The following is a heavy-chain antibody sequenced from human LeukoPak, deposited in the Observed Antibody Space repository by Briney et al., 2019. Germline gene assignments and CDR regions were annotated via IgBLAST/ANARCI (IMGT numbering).Heavy chain of an antibody. D-gene: IGHD2-8*02. CDR2: ISYDGSNK. CDR1: GFTFSSYA. CDR3: ARGVPVLLDY. Sequence: PGGSLRLSCAASGFTFSSYAMHWVRQAPGKGLEWVAVISYDGSNKYYADSVKGRFTISRDNSKNTLYLQMNSLRAEDTAVYYCARGVPVLLDYWSQGNLVTVSS. J-gene: IGHJ4*02. V-gene: IGHV3-30-3*01.